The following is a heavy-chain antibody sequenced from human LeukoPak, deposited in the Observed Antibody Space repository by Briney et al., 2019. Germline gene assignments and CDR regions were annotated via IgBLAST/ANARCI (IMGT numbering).Heavy chain of an antibody. D-gene: IGHD2-2*01. V-gene: IGHV3-30*04. J-gene: IGHJ3*01. CDR1: GFTLSPYA. Sequence: GGSLRLSCAASGFTLSPYAMHWVRQPPGKGLEWVAVVWYGGRTEEYTDSVKGRFTISRDDGKNSLYLQMNSLRPEDTALYSCARPYCRSPTCQGRNRFDVWGQGTMVTVSS. CDR3: ARPYCRSPTCQGRNRFDV. CDR2: VWYGGRTE.